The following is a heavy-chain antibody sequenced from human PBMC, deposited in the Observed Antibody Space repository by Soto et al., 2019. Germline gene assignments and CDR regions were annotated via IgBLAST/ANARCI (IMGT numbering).Heavy chain of an antibody. CDR1: GFTFSSYG. D-gene: IGHD1-26*01. CDR2: ISYDGSNK. V-gene: IGHV3-30*18. Sequence: GGSLRLSCAASGFTFSSYGMHWVRQAPGKGLEWVAVISYDGSNKYYADSVKGSFTISRDNSKNTLYLQMNSLQAEDTAVYYCANESPSGSNLDYWGQGTMVTVSS. J-gene: IGHJ4*02. CDR3: ANESPSGSNLDY.